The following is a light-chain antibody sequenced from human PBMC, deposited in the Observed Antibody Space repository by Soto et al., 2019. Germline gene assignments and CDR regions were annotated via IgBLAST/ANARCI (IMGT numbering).Light chain of an antibody. V-gene: IGKV3-11*01. J-gene: IGKJ1*01. Sequence: EIELTQSPSTLSLSLGERATLSCRASQSVSSYLAWYQQKPGQAPRLLIYDASNRATGIPARFSGSGSGTDFTLTISSLEPEDFAVYYCQQRSDWPGTFGQGTKVEIK. CDR1: QSVSSY. CDR3: QQRSDWPGT. CDR2: DAS.